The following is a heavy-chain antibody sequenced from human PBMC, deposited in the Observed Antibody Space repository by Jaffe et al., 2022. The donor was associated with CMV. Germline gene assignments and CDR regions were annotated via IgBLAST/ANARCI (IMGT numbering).Heavy chain of an antibody. J-gene: IGHJ4*02. CDR1: GGSISSYY. CDR3: ARLVFGQWLVRDHYYFDY. V-gene: IGHV4-59*08. D-gene: IGHD6-19*01. Sequence: QVQLQESGPGLVKPSETLSLTCTVSGGSISSYYWSWIRQPPGKGLEWIGYIYYSGSTNYNPSLKSRVTISVDTSKNQFSLKLSSVTAADTAVYYCARLVFGQWLVRDHYYFDYWGQGTLVTVSS. CDR2: IYYSGST.